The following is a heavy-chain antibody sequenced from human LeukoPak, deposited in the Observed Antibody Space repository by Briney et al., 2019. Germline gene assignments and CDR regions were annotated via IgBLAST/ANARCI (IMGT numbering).Heavy chain of an antibody. CDR3: ARDSDTVVVVAASTPLDY. D-gene: IGHD2-15*01. Sequence: ASVKVSCKASGGTFSRYAISWVRQAPGQGLEWMGGIIPMFGIANYAQKFQGRVTITADESTSTAYMELSSLSSEDTAVYYCARDSDTVVVVAASTPLDYWGEGTLVTVSS. V-gene: IGHV1-69*13. J-gene: IGHJ4*02. CDR2: IIPMFGIA. CDR1: GGTFSRYA.